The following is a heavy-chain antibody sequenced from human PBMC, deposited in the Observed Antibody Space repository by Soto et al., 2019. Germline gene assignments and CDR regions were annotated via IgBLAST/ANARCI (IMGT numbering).Heavy chain of an antibody. V-gene: IGHV1-69*01. D-gene: IGHD3-16*01. J-gene: IGHJ4*02. Sequence: QVQLVQSVAEVRKPGSSVSVSCKASGGSFNRHTISWVRQAPGQGLEWMGGIIPIFGTANHSLKFQGRVTIIPDESTSTVYMELSILRSDDTAIYFCVRGWRSDITAYYYAYWGQGTLVSVSS. CDR2: IIPIFGTA. CDR3: VRGWRSDITAYYYAY. CDR1: GGSFNRHT.